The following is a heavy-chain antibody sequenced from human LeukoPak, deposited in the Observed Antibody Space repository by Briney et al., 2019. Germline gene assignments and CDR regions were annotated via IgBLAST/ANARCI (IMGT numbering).Heavy chain of an antibody. V-gene: IGHV3-30-3*01. CDR2: ISYDGSNK. CDR1: GFTFSSYA. CDR3: ARDPAGRSSGLFDY. J-gene: IGHJ4*02. D-gene: IGHD6-19*01. Sequence: GGSLRLSCAASGFTFSSYAMHWVRQAPGKGLEWVAVISYDGSNKYYADSVKGRFTISRDNSKNTLYLQMNSLRAEDAAVYYCARDPAGRSSGLFDYWGQGTLVTASS.